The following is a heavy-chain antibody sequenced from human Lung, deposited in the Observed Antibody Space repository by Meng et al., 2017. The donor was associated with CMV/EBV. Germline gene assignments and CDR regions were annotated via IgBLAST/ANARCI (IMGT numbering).Heavy chain of an antibody. Sequence: SXXVSXKASGYTFSSYTISWVRQAPGQGLEWMGRIIPILGIANYAQKFQGRVTITADKSTSTAYMELSSLRTEDTAVYYCARDSLELYGDSRGYFDYWGQGTLVTVSS. CDR2: IIPILGIA. CDR1: GYTFSSYT. J-gene: IGHJ4*02. V-gene: IGHV1-69*04. D-gene: IGHD4-17*01. CDR3: ARDSLELYGDSRGYFDY.